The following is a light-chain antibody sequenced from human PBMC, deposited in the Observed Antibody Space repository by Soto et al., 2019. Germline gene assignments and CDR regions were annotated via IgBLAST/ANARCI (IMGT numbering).Light chain of an antibody. CDR3: QQYSHWPLT. CDR1: QSVGNN. J-gene: IGKJ4*01. V-gene: IGKV3-15*01. CDR2: AAS. Sequence: EIVMTQSPVTPSVSPGGRATLSCRASQSVGNNLAWYQQKPGQAPRLLIYAASSRATGLSARFTGSGSGTEFTLTVDSLQSEDFAVYFCQQYSHWPLTFGGGTKVEIK.